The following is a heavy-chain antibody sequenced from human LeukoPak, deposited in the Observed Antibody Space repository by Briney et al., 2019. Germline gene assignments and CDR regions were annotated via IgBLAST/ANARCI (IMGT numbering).Heavy chain of an antibody. CDR1: GATFSDYA. V-gene: IGHV1-69*10. CDR2: FIPILGTA. D-gene: IGHD3-3*01. Sequence: PQASVKVSCKASGATFSDYALNWVRQAPGQGLEWMGVFIPILGTANSTQKFHDRLTITADRSTNTAYMELSSLRSEDTAVYFCAAIPVFGVVLHQEPVWGKGTTVTASS. CDR3: AAIPVFGVVLHQEPV. J-gene: IGHJ6*04.